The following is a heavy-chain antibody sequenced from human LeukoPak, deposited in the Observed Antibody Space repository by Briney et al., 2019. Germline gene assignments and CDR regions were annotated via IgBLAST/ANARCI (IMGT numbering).Heavy chain of an antibody. J-gene: IGHJ3*02. D-gene: IGHD6-13*01. V-gene: IGHV4-30-2*01. CDR2: IYHSGST. Sequence: SETLSLTCAVSGGSISSGGYSWSWIRQPPGKGLEWIGYIYHSGSTYYNPSLKSRVTISVDRSKNQFSLKLSSVTAADTAVYYCARGNTGYSSSWYECAFDIWGQGTMVTVSS. CDR1: GGSISSGGYS. CDR3: ARGNTGYSSSWYECAFDI.